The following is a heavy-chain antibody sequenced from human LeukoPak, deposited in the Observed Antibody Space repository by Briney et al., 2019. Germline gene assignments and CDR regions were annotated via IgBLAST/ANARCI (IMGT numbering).Heavy chain of an antibody. Sequence: GGSLRLSCAASGSTFSSYAMSWVRQAPGKGLEWVSVIYSGGSTYYADSVKGRFTISRDNSKNTLYLQMNSLRAEDTAVYYCARDSDTAMVTGLDYWGQGTLVTVSS. CDR2: IYSGGST. J-gene: IGHJ4*02. CDR1: GSTFSSYA. D-gene: IGHD5-18*01. V-gene: IGHV3-66*01. CDR3: ARDSDTAMVTGLDY.